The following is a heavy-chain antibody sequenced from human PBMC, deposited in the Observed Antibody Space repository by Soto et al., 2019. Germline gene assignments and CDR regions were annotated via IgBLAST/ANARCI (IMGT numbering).Heavy chain of an antibody. CDR3: ARRQQLTSYYYYGMDV. Sequence: QVQLVQSGAEVKKPGSSVKVSCKASGGTFSSYAISWVRQAPGQGLEWMGGIIPILDTTNYAQKFQGRVTITADESTSTAYMELSSLRSGDTAVYYCARRQQLTSYYYYGMDVWGQGTTVTVSS. V-gene: IGHV1-69*12. CDR1: GGTFSSYA. CDR2: IIPILDTT. J-gene: IGHJ6*02. D-gene: IGHD6-13*01.